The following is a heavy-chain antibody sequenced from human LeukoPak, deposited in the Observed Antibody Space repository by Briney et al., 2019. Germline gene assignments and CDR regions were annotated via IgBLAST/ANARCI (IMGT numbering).Heavy chain of an antibody. J-gene: IGHJ4*02. CDR3: ATYGDSSGYYGY. D-gene: IGHD3-22*01. Sequence: GGSLRLSRAASGFTFSDYYMSWIRQAPGKGLEWVSYISSSSSYTNYADSVKGRFTIPRDNAKNSLYLQMNSLRAEDTAVYYCATYGDSSGYYGYWGQGTLVTVSS. CDR2: ISSSSSYT. CDR1: GFTFSDYY. V-gene: IGHV3-11*03.